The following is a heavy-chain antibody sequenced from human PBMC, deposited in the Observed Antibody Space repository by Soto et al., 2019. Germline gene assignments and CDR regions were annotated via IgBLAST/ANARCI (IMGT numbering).Heavy chain of an antibody. J-gene: IGHJ6*02. V-gene: IGHV4-39*01. CDR2: IYYSGST. Sequence: SETLSLTCTVSGASISSSSYYWGWIRQPPGKGLEWIGSIYYSGSTYYNPSLKSRVTISVDTSKNQFSLKLSSVTAADTAVYYCARHATVTYYYYGMDVWGQGTTVTVSS. D-gene: IGHD4-17*01. CDR1: GASISSSSYY. CDR3: ARHATVTYYYYGMDV.